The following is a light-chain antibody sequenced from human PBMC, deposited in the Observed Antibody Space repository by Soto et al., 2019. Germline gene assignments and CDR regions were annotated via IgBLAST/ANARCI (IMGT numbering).Light chain of an antibody. CDR2: AAS. CDR1: QDIYSF. CDR3: QRLNAYPLT. J-gene: IGKJ4*01. V-gene: IGKV1-9*01. Sequence: DLQLTQSPSFLSASVGDRVTITCRASQDIYSFLAWYQQKPGKAPNLLISAASILRAGVPSRFSGSGSGTEFTLTINSLQPEDFATYYCQRLNAYPLTFGGGTKVEI.